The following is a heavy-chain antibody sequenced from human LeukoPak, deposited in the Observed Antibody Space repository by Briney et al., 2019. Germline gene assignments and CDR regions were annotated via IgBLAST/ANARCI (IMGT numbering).Heavy chain of an antibody. CDR2: ISYDGSNK. Sequence: GGSLRLSCAASGFTFSSYGMHWVRQAPGKGLEWVAVISYDGSNKYYADSVKGRFTISRDNSKNTLYLQMNSLRAEDTAVYYCARDKPLGSFDYWGQGTLVTVSS. CDR1: GFTFSSYG. D-gene: IGHD6-6*01. CDR3: ARDKPLGSFDY. V-gene: IGHV3-30*03. J-gene: IGHJ4*02.